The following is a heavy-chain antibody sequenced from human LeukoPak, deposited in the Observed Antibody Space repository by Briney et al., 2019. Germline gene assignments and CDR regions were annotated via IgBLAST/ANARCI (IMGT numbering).Heavy chain of an antibody. V-gene: IGHV1-24*01. CDR1: GYTFSNYD. J-gene: IGHJ4*02. D-gene: IGHD6-13*01. CDR2: FDPEDDET. CDR3: ATWAGYSSSWYRGDDY. Sequence: ASVKVSCRASGYTFSNYDFIWVRQATGQGLEWMGGFDPEDDETIYAQMFQGRVTMTEDPSTDTVYMELSSLRSEDTAVYYCATWAGYSSSWYRGDDYWGQGTLVTVSS.